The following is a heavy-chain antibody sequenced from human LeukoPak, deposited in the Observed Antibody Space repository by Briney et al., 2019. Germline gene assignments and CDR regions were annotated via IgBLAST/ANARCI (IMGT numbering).Heavy chain of an antibody. Sequence: SETLSLTCTVSGGSISSYYWSWIRQPPGKGLEWIGYIYYSGSTNYNPSLKSRVTISVDTSKNQFSLKLGSVTAADTAVYYCARAGELGGWSDPWGQGTLVTVSS. D-gene: IGHD7-27*01. CDR3: ARAGELGGWSDP. J-gene: IGHJ5*02. CDR1: GGSISSYY. V-gene: IGHV4-59*01. CDR2: IYYSGST.